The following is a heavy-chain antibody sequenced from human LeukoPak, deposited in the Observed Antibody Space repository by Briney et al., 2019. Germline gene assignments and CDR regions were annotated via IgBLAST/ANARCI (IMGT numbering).Heavy chain of an antibody. CDR1: GGSISSGSYY. V-gene: IGHV4-61*02. J-gene: IGHJ6*03. CDR2: IYTSGST. Sequence: TLSLTCTVSGGSISSGSYYWSWIRQPAGKGLEWIGRIYTSGSTNYNPSLKSRVTISVDTSKNQFSLKLSSVTAADTAVYYCARVVAAFQYYYYMDVWGKGTTVTISS. D-gene: IGHD2-15*01. CDR3: ARVVAAFQYYYYMDV.